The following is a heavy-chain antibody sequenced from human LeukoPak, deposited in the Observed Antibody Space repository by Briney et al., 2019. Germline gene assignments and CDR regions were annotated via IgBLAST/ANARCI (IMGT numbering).Heavy chain of an antibody. J-gene: IGHJ5*02. CDR2: IYHSGST. D-gene: IGHD6-13*01. CDR1: GYSISSGYC. Sequence: SETLSLTCTVSGYSISSGYCWGWIRQPPGKGLGWVGSIYHSGSTYYNPSLKSRVTISVDTSKNQFSLKLSSVTAADTAVYYCARRPIAAAGTPLPIVYGPWGQGTLVTVSS. V-gene: IGHV4-38-2*02. CDR3: ARRPIAAAGTPLPIVYGP.